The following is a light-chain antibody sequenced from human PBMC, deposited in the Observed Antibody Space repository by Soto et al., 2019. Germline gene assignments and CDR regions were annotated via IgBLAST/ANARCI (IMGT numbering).Light chain of an antibody. Sequence: EPLLPQSAGTLSLSIWERATLSWRASQSVTNSYLAWFQQKPGQAPRLLIFGALSRATVIPDRFSVSLSWTDLTLNISRLEHEDLEVYYGQQYATSAWTFSQLTKVDIK. CDR2: GAL. CDR3: QQYATSAWT. V-gene: IGKV3-20*01. CDR1: QSVTNSY. J-gene: IGKJ1*01.